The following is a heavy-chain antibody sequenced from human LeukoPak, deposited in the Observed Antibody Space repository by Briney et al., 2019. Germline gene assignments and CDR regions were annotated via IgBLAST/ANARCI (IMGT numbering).Heavy chain of an antibody. Sequence: GGSLRLSCAASGFTFSIYEMSWVRQTPRKGLEWVSHIYTDNNIKEADTVKGRFTISRDNAKNSLYLQMNSLRAEDTAIYYCARASNSPFDYWGQGTLVTVSS. J-gene: IGHJ4*02. CDR2: IYTDNNI. CDR3: ARASNSPFDY. V-gene: IGHV3-48*03. CDR1: GFTFSIYE. D-gene: IGHD2-21*01.